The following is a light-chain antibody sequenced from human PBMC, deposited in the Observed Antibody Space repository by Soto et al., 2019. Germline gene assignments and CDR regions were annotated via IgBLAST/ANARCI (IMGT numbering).Light chain of an antibody. V-gene: IGKV1-33*01. CDR2: DAS. Sequence: DIQMTQSPSSLSASVGERVTITCQASQDISNYLNWYQQKPGKAPKLMMYDASNLETGVPSRFSGSGSGRDFTFTISSLQPEDVATYYCQQYDNVPPLTFGGGTKVEIK. J-gene: IGKJ4*01. CDR1: QDISNY. CDR3: QQYDNVPPLT.